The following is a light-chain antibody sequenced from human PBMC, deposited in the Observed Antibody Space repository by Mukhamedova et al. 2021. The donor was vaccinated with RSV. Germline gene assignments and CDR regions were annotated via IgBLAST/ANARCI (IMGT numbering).Light chain of an antibody. CDR3: QQYNDWPPELT. J-gene: IGKJ4*01. CDR2: GAS. Sequence: YQHKLGQPPSLLIYGASVRAAGVPDRFSDSGSQSGTFFTLTISSLEPEDFAVYYCQQYNDWPPELTFGGGTRVE. V-gene: IGKV3-15*01.